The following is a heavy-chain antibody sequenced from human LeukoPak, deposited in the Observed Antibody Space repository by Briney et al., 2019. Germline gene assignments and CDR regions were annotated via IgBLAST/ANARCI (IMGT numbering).Heavy chain of an antibody. CDR2: IYSGGST. V-gene: IGHV3-53*01. CDR1: GFTVSANY. D-gene: IGHD5-12*01. J-gene: IGHJ5*02. Sequence: GGSLRLSCVASGFTVSANYMNWARQAPGKGLEWVSVIYSGGSTHYADSVKGRFTISRDNSKNTLYLQMSSLKVEDTALYYCARGGYDYWFDPWGQGTLVTVSS. CDR3: ARGGYDYWFDP.